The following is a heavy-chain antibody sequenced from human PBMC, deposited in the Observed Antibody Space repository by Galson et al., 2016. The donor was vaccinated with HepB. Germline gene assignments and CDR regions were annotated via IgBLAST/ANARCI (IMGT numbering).Heavy chain of an antibody. V-gene: IGHV6-1*01. CDR2: TYYRSDWRS. CDR1: GDSVFNNNAG. CDR3: ARLHYDGSVFHPFDC. Sequence: CAISGDSVFNNNAGWNWVRQSPSRGLEWLGRTYYRSDWRSDYADSVKDRFTMSRDDSKNLLYLQMNSLKTEDTAVYYCARLHYDGSVFHPFDCWGQGTLVTVSS. D-gene: IGHD3-22*01. J-gene: IGHJ4*02.